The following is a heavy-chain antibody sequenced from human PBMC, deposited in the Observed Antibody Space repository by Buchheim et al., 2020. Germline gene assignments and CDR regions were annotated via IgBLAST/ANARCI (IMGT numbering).Heavy chain of an antibody. CDR3: ERHTYHRLDS. V-gene: IGHV3-7*01. CDR2: ILQAGNEQ. CDR1: GFTFNSHW. J-gene: IGHJ4*02. D-gene: IGHD1-14*01. Sequence: EVQLVESGGGLVQPGGSLRLSCAASGFTFNSHWMTWVRQAPGKGLEWVANILQAGNEQSYVDSVKGRFTISRDNANNSLYLPMSSLRAEDTAVYYCERHTYHRLDSWGQGTL.